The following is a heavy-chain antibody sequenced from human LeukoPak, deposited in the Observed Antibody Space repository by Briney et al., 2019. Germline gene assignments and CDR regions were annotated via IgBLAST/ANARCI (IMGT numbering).Heavy chain of an antibody. CDR3: ARAVGAAPFDY. J-gene: IGHJ4*02. D-gene: IGHD2-15*01. Sequence: PSETLSLTCTVSGGSISSHYWSWIRQPPGKALGWIGYIHDRGSTNYNPFLKSRVTISADTSKNQFSLKLTSVTAADTAIYYCARAVGAAPFDYWGQGALVTVSS. CDR2: IHDRGST. CDR1: GGSISSHY. V-gene: IGHV4-59*11.